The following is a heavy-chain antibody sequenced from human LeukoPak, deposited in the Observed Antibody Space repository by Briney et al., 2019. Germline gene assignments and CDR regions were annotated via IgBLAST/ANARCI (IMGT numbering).Heavy chain of an antibody. J-gene: IGHJ3*02. V-gene: IGHV1-69*13. CDR3: ARADITIFGVVISLAFDT. Sequence: SVKVSFKASGGTFSSYAISWVRQAPGQGLEWMGGIIPIFGTANYAQKFQGRVTITADESTSTAYMELSSLRSEDTAVYYCARADITIFGVVISLAFDTWGQGTMVTVSS. CDR2: IIPIFGTA. D-gene: IGHD3-3*01. CDR1: GGTFSSYA.